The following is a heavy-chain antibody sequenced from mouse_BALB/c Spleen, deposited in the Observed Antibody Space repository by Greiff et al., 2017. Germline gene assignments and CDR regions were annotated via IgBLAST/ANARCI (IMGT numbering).Heavy chain of an antibody. J-gene: IGHJ4*01. CDR3: ARSGSSEKGAMDY. CDR2: INPYYGST. Sequence: EVQLQQTGPELVKPGASVKISCKASGYSFTDYIMLWVKQSHGKSLEWIGNINPYYGSTSYNLKFKGKATLTVDKSSSTAYMQLNSLTSEDSAVYYCARSGSSEKGAMDYWGQGTSVTVSS. D-gene: IGHD1-1*01. CDR1: GYSFTDYI. V-gene: IGHV1-39*01.